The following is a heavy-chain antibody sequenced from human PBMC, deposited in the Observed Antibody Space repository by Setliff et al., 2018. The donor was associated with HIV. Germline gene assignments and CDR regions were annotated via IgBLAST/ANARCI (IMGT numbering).Heavy chain of an antibody. CDR1: GGSISTSRYY. CDR2: INYRGNT. Sequence: KTSETLSLTCTVSGGSISTSRYYWGWIRQPPGKGLEWIGSINYRGNTYYNPSLKSRAAISVDTSKNQISLKLSSVTAADTAVYYCASLDGSESPYIYYYYMDVWGKGTAVT. J-gene: IGHJ6*03. D-gene: IGHD3-10*01. V-gene: IGHV4-39*01. CDR3: ASLDGSESPYIYYYYMDV.